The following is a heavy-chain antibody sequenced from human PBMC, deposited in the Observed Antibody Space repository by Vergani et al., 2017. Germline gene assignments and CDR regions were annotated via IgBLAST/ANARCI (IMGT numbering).Heavy chain of an antibody. CDR3: ARDGGGSYYDYYYYYMDV. CDR2: ISSSSSYI. CDR1: GFTFSSYS. J-gene: IGHJ6*03. Sequence: EVQLVESGGGLVKPGGSLRLSCAASGFTFSSYSMNWVRQAPGKGLEWVSSISSSSSYIYYADSVKGRLTISRDNAKNSLYLQMNSLRAEDTAVYYCARDGGGSYYDYYYYYMDVWGKGTTVTVSS. V-gene: IGHV3-21*01. D-gene: IGHD1-26*01.